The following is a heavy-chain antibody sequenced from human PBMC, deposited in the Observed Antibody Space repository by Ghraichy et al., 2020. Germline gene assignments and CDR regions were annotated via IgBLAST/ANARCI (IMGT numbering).Heavy chain of an antibody. CDR2: ISAYNGNT. D-gene: IGHD3-3*01. CDR1: GYTYTSYG. CDR3: ARDAKDVLQFLEWLSGPPSFYSYYGMDV. J-gene: IGHJ6*02. Sequence: ASVKVSCKASGYTYTSYGISWVRQAPGQGLEWMGWISAYNGNTNYAQKFQGRVTMTTDTSTSTAYMELRSLRSDDTAVYYCARDAKDVLQFLEWLSGPPSFYSYYGMDVWGQGTTVTVSS. V-gene: IGHV1-18*01.